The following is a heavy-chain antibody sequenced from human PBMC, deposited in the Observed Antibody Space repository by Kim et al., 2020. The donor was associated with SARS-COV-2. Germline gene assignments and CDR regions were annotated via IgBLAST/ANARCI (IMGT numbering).Heavy chain of an antibody. J-gene: IGHJ2*01. Sequence: GGSLRLSCAASGFTFSSYGMHWVRQAPGKGLEWVAVIWYDGSNKYYADSVKGRFTISRDNSKNTLYLQMNSLRAEDTAVYYCARDGPRLTNGDRLCYWYFELWGRGTLVTVSS. D-gene: IGHD4-17*01. CDR3: ARDGPRLTNGDRLCYWYFEL. CDR2: IWYDGSNK. CDR1: GFTFSSYG. V-gene: IGHV3-33*01.